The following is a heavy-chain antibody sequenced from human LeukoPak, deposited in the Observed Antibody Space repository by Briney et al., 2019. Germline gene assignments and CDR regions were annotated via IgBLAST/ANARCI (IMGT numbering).Heavy chain of an antibody. D-gene: IGHD3-9*01. J-gene: IGHJ6*02. Sequence: ASVKVSCKVSGCTLTELSMHWVRQAPGKGLEWMGGFDPEDGETIYAQKFQGRVTITADESTSTAYMELSSLRSEDTAVYYCARLRVDPYDILTGLSVDYYYGMDVWGQGTTVTVSS. CDR2: FDPEDGET. CDR3: ARLRVDPYDILTGLSVDYYYGMDV. V-gene: IGHV1-24*01. CDR1: GCTLTELS.